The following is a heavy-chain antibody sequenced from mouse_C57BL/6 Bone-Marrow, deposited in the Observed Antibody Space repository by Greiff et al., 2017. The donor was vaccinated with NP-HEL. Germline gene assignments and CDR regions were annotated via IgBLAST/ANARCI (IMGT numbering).Heavy chain of an antibody. CDR3: ARQEHYYAIDY. V-gene: IGHV2-6-1*01. Sequence: VKLQESGPGLVAPSQCLSITCTVSGFSFTSYGVHWVRQTPGKGLEWLVVIWSDGSTTYNSAHKSRQSISKDNSKNQCFLKMNRLQTDDTAMYYCARQEHYYAIDYWGQGTSVTVSS. J-gene: IGHJ4*01. CDR1: GFSFTSYG. CDR2: IWSDGST.